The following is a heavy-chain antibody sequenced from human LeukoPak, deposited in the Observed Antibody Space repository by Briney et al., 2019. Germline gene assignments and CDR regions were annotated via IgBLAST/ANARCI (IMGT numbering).Heavy chain of an antibody. Sequence: PSETLSLTCTVSGGSISSGDYYWSWIRQPPGKGLEWIGYIYYSGSTYYNPSLNSRATISVDTSRNQFSLELSSVTAADTAVFYCARARYNYGDSDYWGQGTLVTVSS. CDR2: IYYSGST. V-gene: IGHV4-30-4*01. J-gene: IGHJ4*02. D-gene: IGHD5-18*01. CDR1: GGSISSGDYY. CDR3: ARARYNYGDSDY.